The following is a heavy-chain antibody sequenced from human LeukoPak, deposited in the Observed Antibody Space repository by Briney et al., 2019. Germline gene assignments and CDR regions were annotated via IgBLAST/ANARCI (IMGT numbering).Heavy chain of an antibody. CDR2: ISYDGSNK. CDR3: ARDGGLDY. Sequence: GGSLRLSCAASGFTFSSYAMHWVRQAPGKGLEWVAVISYDGSNKYYADSVKGRFTISRDNSKNTLYLQMNSLRAEDTAVYYCARDGGLDYWGQGTLVTVSS. J-gene: IGHJ4*02. V-gene: IGHV3-30*04. CDR1: GFTFSSYA.